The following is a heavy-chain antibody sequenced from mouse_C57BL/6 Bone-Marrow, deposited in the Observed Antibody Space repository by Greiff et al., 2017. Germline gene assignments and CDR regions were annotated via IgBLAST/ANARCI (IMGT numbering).Heavy chain of an antibody. CDR3: ARCGYPYYCTMDY. CDR2: IVPGSGST. V-gene: IGHV1-9*01. D-gene: IGHD2-2*01. Sequence: QVQLQQSGAELMKPGASVKLSCKATGYTFTGYWIEWVKQRPGNGLEWIGEIVPGSGSTNYNEKFTGKATFTADTSSNTAYMELSSLTTEDSAIYSCARCGYPYYCTMDYWGQGTSVTVSS. J-gene: IGHJ4*01. CDR1: GYTFTGYW.